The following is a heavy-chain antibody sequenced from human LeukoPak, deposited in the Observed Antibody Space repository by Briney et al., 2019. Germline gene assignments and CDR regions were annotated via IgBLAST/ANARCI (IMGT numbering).Heavy chain of an antibody. V-gene: IGHV4-61*10. J-gene: IGHJ6*02. CDR2: INHSGST. CDR3: ASAYGMDV. CDR1: GGSISSGSYY. Sequence: PSETLSLTCTVSGGSISSGSYYWSWIRQPAGKGLEWIGEINHSGSTNYNPSLKSRVTISVDTSKNQFSLKLSSVTAADTAVYYCASAYGMDVWGQGTTVTVSS.